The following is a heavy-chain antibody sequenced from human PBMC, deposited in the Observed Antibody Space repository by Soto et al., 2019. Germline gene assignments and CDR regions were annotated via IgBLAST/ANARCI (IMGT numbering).Heavy chain of an antibody. V-gene: IGHV3-30*18. CDR1: RFTFSSYG. J-gene: IGHJ6*02. D-gene: IGHD3-16*01. CDR2: ISYDGSNK. Sequence: EGSLRLSCAASRFTFSSYGMHWVRQAPGKGLEWVAVISYDGSNKYYADSAKGRFTISRDNSNNKLYLQMNSLRAADTAVYYWAKDGGPYYYGMDVWGQGTTVTVSS. CDR3: AKDGGPYYYGMDV.